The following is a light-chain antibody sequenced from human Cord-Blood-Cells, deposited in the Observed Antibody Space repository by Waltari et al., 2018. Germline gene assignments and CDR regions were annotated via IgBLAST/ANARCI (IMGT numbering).Light chain of an antibody. CDR2: DVS. J-gene: IGLJ2*01. CDR1: SRDVGGYKY. V-gene: IGLV2-11*01. CDR3: CSYAGSVV. Sequence: QSALTQTRSVSGCPGPSVTISCTGTSRDVGGYKYASWYQQHPGKAPKLMIYDVSNRPSGVPDRFSGSKSGNTASLTISGLQAEDEADYYCCSYAGSVVFGGGTKLTVL.